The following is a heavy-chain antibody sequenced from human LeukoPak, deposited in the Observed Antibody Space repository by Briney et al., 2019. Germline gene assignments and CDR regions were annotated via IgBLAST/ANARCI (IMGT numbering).Heavy chain of an antibody. Sequence: GGSLRLSCAASGFTFSSYSMNWVRQAPGKGLEWVSSISSSSSYIYYADSVKGQFTISRDNAKNSLYLQMNSLRAEDTAVYYCARDYSGSYYSDFDYWGQGTLVTVSS. CDR3: ARDYSGSYYSDFDY. D-gene: IGHD1-26*01. V-gene: IGHV3-21*01. CDR2: ISSSSSYI. CDR1: GFTFSSYS. J-gene: IGHJ4*02.